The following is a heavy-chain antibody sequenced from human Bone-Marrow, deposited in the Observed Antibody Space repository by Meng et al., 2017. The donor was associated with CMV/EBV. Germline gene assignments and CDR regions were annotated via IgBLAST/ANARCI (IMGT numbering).Heavy chain of an antibody. V-gene: IGHV1-8*01. D-gene: IGHD6-19*01. CDR3: ARGGAVAGTLRYHGMDV. CDR1: GYTFTSYV. CDR2: RNPNSGNK. J-gene: IGHJ6*02. Sequence: ASVTVSCKSSGYTFTSYVINWVRQATGQGLEWMGWRNPNSGNKGYAQKFQGRVTMTRNTSISTAYMELSSLRSEDTSVYYCARGGAVAGTLRYHGMDVWGQGTTVTVSS.